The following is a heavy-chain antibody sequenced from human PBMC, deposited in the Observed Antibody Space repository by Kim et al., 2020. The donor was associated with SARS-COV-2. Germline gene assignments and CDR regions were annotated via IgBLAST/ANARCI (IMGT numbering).Heavy chain of an antibody. J-gene: IGHJ5*02. CDR2: ISSSGSTI. CDR3: AGLWFGELFSWFDP. V-gene: IGHV3-48*03. Sequence: GGSLRLSCAASGFTFSSYEMNWVRQAPGKGLEWVSYISSSGSTIYYADSVKGRFTISRDNAKNSLYLQMNSLRAEDTAVYYCAGLWFGELFSWFDPWGQGTLVTVSS. D-gene: IGHD3-10*01. CDR1: GFTFSSYE.